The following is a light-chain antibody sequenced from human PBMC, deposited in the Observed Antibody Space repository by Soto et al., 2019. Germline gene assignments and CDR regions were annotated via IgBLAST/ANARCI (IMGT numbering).Light chain of an antibody. J-gene: IGKJ1*01. CDR3: QQRSNWPSLA. Sequence: EIVLTQSPATLSLSPGERATLSCRASQSVSSYLAWYQQKPGQAPRLLIYDTSNRASGIPARFSGSGSGTGVTLTNSSLGPEGVAVYYGQQRSNWPSLAFGQGTKVEIK. CDR1: QSVSSY. CDR2: DTS. V-gene: IGKV3-11*01.